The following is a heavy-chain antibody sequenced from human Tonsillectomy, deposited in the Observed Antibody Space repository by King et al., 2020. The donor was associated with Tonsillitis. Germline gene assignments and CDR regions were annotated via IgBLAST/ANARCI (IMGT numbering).Heavy chain of an antibody. CDR2: ISSSSSYI. D-gene: IGHD6-19*01. CDR1: GFTFSSYS. J-gene: IGHJ4*02. CDR3: ARGGCAGGGCLDY. Sequence: VQLVESGGGLVKPGGSLRLSCAASGFTFSSYSMNWVRQAPGKGLEWVSSISSSSSYIFYADSVKGRFTISRDNAKNSLYLQMNSLRAEDTAVYYCARGGCAGGGCLDYWGQGTLVTVSS. V-gene: IGHV3-21*01.